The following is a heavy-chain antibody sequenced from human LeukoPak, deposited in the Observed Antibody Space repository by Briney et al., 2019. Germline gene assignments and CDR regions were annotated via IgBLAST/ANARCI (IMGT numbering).Heavy chain of an antibody. J-gene: IGHJ5*02. CDR1: GGSISSHY. CDR3: ARLIGDIAVSGTSWFDP. V-gene: IGHV4-59*11. Sequence: SETLSLTCTVSGGSISSHYWSWIQQAPGKGREWIGYIYYSGITNYNPSLKSRVTLSVDTSKNQFSLKLSSVTAADTAMYYCARLIGDIAVSGTSWFDPWGQGTLVTVSS. CDR2: IYYSGIT. D-gene: IGHD6-19*01.